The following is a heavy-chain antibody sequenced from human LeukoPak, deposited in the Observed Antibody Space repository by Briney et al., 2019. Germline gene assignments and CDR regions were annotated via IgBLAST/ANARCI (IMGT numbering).Heavy chain of an antibody. V-gene: IGHV4-4*02. Sequence: SGTLSLTCAVPGGSISSSNWWSWVRQPPGKGLEWIGEIYHSGSTNYDPSLKSRVTISVDKSKNQFSPKLSSVTAADTALYYCEGVGATTGVSYYGMDVWGQGITVTVSS. CDR1: GGSISSSNW. CDR3: EGVGATTGVSYYGMDV. CDR2: IYHSGST. D-gene: IGHD1-26*01. J-gene: IGHJ6*02.